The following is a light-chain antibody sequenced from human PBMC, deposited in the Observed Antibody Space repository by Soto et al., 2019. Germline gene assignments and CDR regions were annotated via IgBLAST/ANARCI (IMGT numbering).Light chain of an antibody. J-gene: IGLJ2*01. CDR3: CSYAGSSTYVV. Sequence: QSALTQPASVSGSPGQSITISCTGTSSDVGSYNLVSWYQQHPGKAPKLMIYEGSKRPTGVSNRFSGSKSGNTASLTISGIQAEDEADYYCCSYAGSSTYVVFDGGTKVTVL. V-gene: IGLV2-23*01. CDR1: SSDVGSYNL. CDR2: EGS.